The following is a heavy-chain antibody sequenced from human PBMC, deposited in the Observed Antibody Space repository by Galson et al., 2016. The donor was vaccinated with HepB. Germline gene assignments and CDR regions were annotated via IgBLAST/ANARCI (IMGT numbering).Heavy chain of an antibody. V-gene: IGHV1-3*01. D-gene: IGHD2-21*02. CDR3: ASGNCGGDCYLDY. Sequence: SVKVSCKASGYTHNYVMHWVRQAPGQRLEWMGWINAGNGDTGYSQRFQGRVTIARDTSANTAYMELSSLKSEDTAVYHCASGNCGGDCYLDYWGQGTLVTVSS. CDR1: GYTHNYV. CDR2: INAGNGDT. J-gene: IGHJ4*02.